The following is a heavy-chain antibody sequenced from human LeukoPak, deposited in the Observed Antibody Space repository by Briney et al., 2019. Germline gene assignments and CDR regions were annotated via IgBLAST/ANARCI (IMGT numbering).Heavy chain of an antibody. J-gene: IGHJ5*02. CDR2: IYYSGST. CDR3: ARREIQLWSGNWFDP. D-gene: IGHD5-18*01. Sequence: SETLSLTCTVSGGSISSYYWSWIRQPPGKGLEWIGYIYYSGSTNYNPSLKSRVTISVDTSKNQFSLKLSSVTAADTAVYYCARREIQLWSGNWFDPWGQGTLVTVSS. V-gene: IGHV4-59*08. CDR1: GGSISSYY.